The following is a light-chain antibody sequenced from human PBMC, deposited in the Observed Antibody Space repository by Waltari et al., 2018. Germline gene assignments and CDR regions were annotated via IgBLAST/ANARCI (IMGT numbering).Light chain of an antibody. J-gene: IGKJ4*01. CDR3: QQRLSWPPLT. V-gene: IGKV3-11*02. CDR1: RTVDIY. Sequence: EIVLTQSPAPLSLSPGARATLSCRASRTVDIYLAWYPQKPGQTPSLRISDASKRASGVPAMFGGSGSGRDCTLTISRLEPEEFAVYYCQQRLSWPPLTFGGGTKVGIK. CDR2: DAS.